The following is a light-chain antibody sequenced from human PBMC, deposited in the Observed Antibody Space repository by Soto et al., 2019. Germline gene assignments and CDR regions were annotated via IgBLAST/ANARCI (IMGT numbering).Light chain of an antibody. CDR1: QSVSNF. CDR2: DAS. Sequence: EIVLTQSPATLSLSPGERASLTCRASQSVSNFLAWYQHKPGQAPRLLIYDASNRATGIPARFSGSGSGTDFTLTISSLEPEDFAVYYCQQRSNWLITFGQGTRLEIK. V-gene: IGKV3-11*01. CDR3: QQRSNWLIT. J-gene: IGKJ5*01.